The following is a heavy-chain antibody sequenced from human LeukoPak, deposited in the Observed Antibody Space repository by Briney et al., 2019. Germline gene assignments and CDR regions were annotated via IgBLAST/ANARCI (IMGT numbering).Heavy chain of an antibody. CDR3: AREDVVPVVVAATLKPGGFDY. J-gene: IGHJ4*02. D-gene: IGHD2-15*01. CDR1: GYTFTIYY. Sequence: ASVTVSCTASGYTFTIYYMHWVRQAPGQGLEWMGIINPSGGSTSYAQKFQGRVTMTRDTSTSTVYMELSSLRSEDTAVYYCAREDVVPVVVAATLKPGGFDYWGQGTLVTVSS. V-gene: IGHV1-46*01. CDR2: INPSGGST.